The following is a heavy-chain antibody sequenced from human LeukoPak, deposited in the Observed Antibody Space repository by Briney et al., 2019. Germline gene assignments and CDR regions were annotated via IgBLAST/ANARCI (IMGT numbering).Heavy chain of an antibody. J-gene: IGHJ4*02. D-gene: IGHD6-6*01. Sequence: SVKVSCKASGGTFSSHAISWARQAPGQGLEWMGRIIPILGIANYAQKFQGRVTITADKSTSTAYMELSSLRSEDTAVYYCASSGSSGVYWGQGTLVTASS. CDR3: ASSGSSGVY. CDR2: IIPILGIA. V-gene: IGHV1-69*04. CDR1: GGTFSSHA.